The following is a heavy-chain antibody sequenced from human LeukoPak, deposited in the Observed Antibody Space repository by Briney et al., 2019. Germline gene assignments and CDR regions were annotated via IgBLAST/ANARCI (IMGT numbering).Heavy chain of an antibody. CDR3: ATDSSGWDYYYYDGMDV. CDR2: ISYDGSNK. V-gene: IGHV3-30*03. Sequence: GGSLRLSCAASGFTFSSYGMHWVRQAPGKGLEWVAVISYDGSNKYYADSVKGRFTISRDNSKNTLYLQMNSLRAEDTAVYYCATDSSGWDYYYYDGMDVWGQGTTVTVSS. D-gene: IGHD6-19*01. J-gene: IGHJ6*02. CDR1: GFTFSSYG.